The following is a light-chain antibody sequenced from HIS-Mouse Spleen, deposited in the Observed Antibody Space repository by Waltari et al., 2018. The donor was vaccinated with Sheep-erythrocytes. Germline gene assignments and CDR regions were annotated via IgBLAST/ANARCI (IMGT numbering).Light chain of an antibody. CDR2: AAS. J-gene: IGKJ2*01. V-gene: IGKV1-6*01. CDR1: QGIRND. Sequence: RVTITCRASQGIRNDLGWYQQKPGKAPKLLIYAASSLQSGVPSRLSGSGSGTDFTLTISSLQPEDFATYYCLQDYNYPYTFGQGTKLEIK. CDR3: LQDYNYPYT.